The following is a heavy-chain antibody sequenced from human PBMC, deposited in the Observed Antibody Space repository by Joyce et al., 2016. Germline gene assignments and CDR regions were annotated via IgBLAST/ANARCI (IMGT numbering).Heavy chain of an antibody. CDR2: IYQDGST. CDR3: ATGAIAAAGTLEAFDI. V-gene: IGHV4-31*03. J-gene: IGHJ3*02. Sequence: QVQLQESGPGLVKPSQTLSLTCTVSGGSISNGAFYWSWIRQPPGKGLEWIGYIYQDGSTYYNPSLKSRLSLSLETPKNQFSLKRTSVTAADTAVYYCATGAIAAAGTLEAFDIWGQGTMVPVTS. D-gene: IGHD6-13*01. CDR1: GGSISNGAFY.